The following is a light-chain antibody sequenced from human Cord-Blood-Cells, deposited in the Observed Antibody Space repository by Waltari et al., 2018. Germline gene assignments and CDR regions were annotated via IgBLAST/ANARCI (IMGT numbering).Light chain of an antibody. CDR3: CSYAGSYTLWV. J-gene: IGLJ3*02. Sequence: QSALTQPRPVSGSPGQSVTISCTGTSSDVGGYNYVSWYQQPPGKAPKLMIYDVSKRPSGVPDRFSGSKSGNTSSLTISGLQAEDEADYYCCSYAGSYTLWVFGGGTKLTVL. V-gene: IGLV2-11*01. CDR1: SSDVGGYNY. CDR2: DVS.